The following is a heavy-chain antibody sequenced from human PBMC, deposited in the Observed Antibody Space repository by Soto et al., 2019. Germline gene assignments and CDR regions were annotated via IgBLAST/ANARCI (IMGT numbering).Heavy chain of an antibody. J-gene: IGHJ2*01. CDR2: ISAYNGNT. D-gene: IGHD4-17*01. CDR1: GYTFTSYG. Sequence: QVPLVQSGAEVKKPGASLKVSCKTSGYTFTSYGISWVRQDPGQGLEWMGWISAYNGNTNYAQKLQGRVTMTTDTSTSTAYMELRSLRSDDTAVYYCARDLSTVTRTYWYFDLWGRGTLVTVSS. V-gene: IGHV1-18*01. CDR3: ARDLSTVTRTYWYFDL.